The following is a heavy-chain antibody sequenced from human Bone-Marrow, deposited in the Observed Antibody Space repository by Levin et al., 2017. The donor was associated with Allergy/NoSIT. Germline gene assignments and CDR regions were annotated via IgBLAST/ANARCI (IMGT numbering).Heavy chain of an antibody. D-gene: IGHD3-22*01. V-gene: IGHV3-15*01. J-gene: IGHJ5*02. CDR3: TTVSGIYYYDTSGYEVWFDP. Sequence: GGSLILSCAASGFTFNNAWMSWVRQAPGKGLEWVGRIKSKIDGGTTDYAAPVKGRFSISRDDSKKTLYLQMNSLKTEDTAVYYCTTVSGIYYYDTSGYEVWFDPWGQGTLVTVSS. CDR1: GFTFNNAW. CDR2: IKSKIDGGTT.